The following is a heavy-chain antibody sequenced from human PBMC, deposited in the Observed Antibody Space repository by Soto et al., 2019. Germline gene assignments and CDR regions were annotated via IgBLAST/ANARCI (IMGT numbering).Heavy chain of an antibody. CDR2: IYYSGST. J-gene: IGHJ6*02. CDR3: AGGGSSGWYSSFYYYYYGMDV. CDR1: GGSMDNHY. Sequence: PSETLSLTCTVSGGSMDNHYWSWIRQPPEKGLEWIGYIYYSGSTNYNPSLKSRVTISVDKSKNQFSLKLSSVTAADTAVYYCAGGGSSGWYSSFYYYYYGMDVWGQGTTVTVSS. D-gene: IGHD6-19*01. V-gene: IGHV4-59*11.